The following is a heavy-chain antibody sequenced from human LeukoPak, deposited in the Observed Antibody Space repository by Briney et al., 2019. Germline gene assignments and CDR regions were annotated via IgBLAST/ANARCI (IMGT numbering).Heavy chain of an antibody. Sequence: GGSLRLSCAASGFTFSSYAMSWVRQAPGKGLDWVSSISGSGGSTIYADSVKGRFTISRDISKSTLYLQMNSLRAEDTAIYYCARGCDVSCYRLDFWGQGTLVTVSS. D-gene: IGHD2-2*01. CDR2: ISGSGGST. V-gene: IGHV3-23*01. CDR3: ARGCDVSCYRLDF. J-gene: IGHJ4*02. CDR1: GFTFSSYA.